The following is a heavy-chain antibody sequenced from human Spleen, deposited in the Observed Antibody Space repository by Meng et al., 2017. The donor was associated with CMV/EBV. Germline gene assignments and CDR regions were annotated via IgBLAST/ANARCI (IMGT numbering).Heavy chain of an antibody. Sequence: GESLKISCAASGFTFSDYWMAWVRQTPGKGLEWVANIKRDGSEKYYVDSVKGRFTISRDKTKNTLFLQMNSLRTEDTAVYYCARDSILPLSGGMDVWGLGTTVTVSS. CDR3: ARDSILPLSGGMDV. V-gene: IGHV3-7*01. CDR1: GFTFSDYW. D-gene: IGHD3-3*02. J-gene: IGHJ6*02. CDR2: IKRDGSEK.